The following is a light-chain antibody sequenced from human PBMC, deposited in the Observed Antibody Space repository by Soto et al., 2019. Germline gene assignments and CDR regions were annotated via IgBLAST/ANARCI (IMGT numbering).Light chain of an antibody. Sequence: DIQMTQSPSTLSASVGDRVTITCRASQSLSSWLAWYQQKPGKAPKLLIYDASSLESGVPSRFSGSGSGTEFSLTISSLQPDDFATYYCQQYYTFYSFGQGTKLEIK. J-gene: IGKJ2*03. CDR3: QQYYTFYS. CDR2: DAS. V-gene: IGKV1-5*01. CDR1: QSLSSW.